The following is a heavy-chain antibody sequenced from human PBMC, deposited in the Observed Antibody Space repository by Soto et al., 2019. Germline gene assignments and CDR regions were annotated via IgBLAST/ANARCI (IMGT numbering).Heavy chain of an antibody. V-gene: IGHV1-58*02. CDR2: INVDNGNT. CDR3: AADYDFWSGHYTFDY. D-gene: IGHD3-3*01. J-gene: IGHJ4*02. CDR1: GYTFNRFP. Sequence: SVKVSCKASGYTFNRFPMHWLRQAHGQRLEWMGWINVDNGNTDYAQKFQERVTIMRDMSTSTAYMELSSLRSEDTAVYYCAADYDFWSGHYTFDYWGQGTLVTVSS.